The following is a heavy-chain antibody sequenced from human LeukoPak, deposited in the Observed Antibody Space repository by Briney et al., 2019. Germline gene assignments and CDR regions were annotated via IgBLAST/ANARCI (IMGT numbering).Heavy chain of an antibody. CDR2: INHSGST. J-gene: IGHJ5*02. CDR3: ARERLAMVRGVIPKEAWGWFAP. V-gene: IGHV4-34*01. CDR1: GGSFSGYY. Sequence: SETLSLTCAVYGGSFSGYYWSWIRQPPGKGLEWIGEINHSGSTNYNPSLKRRATISVDTSKNQCSLKLSSVTAADTAVYYCARERLAMVRGVIPKEAWGWFAPWGQGTLVTVSS. D-gene: IGHD3-10*01.